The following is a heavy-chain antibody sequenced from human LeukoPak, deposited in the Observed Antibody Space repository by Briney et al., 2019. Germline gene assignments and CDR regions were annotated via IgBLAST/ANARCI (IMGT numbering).Heavy chain of an antibody. CDR1: GFTFSSYA. J-gene: IGHJ4*02. D-gene: IGHD4-17*01. Sequence: PGGSLRLSCAASGFTFSSYAMHWVRQAPGKGLEWVAVISYDGSNKYYADSVKGRFTISRDNSKNTLYLQMNSLRAEDTAVYYCARDCDFGDAQYNFDYWGQGTLVTVSS. V-gene: IGHV3-30-3*01. CDR3: ARDCDFGDAQYNFDY. CDR2: ISYDGSNK.